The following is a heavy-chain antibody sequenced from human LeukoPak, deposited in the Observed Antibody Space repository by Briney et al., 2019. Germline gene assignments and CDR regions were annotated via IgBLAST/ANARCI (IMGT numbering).Heavy chain of an antibody. V-gene: IGHV3-66*02. J-gene: IGHJ4*02. CDR2: IYSGGST. CDR1: GFTVSSNY. Sequence: GGSLRLSCAASGFTVSSNYMSWVRQAPGKGLEWVSVIYSGGSTYYADSVKGRCTISRENSKNTLYLQMNSLRAEDTAVYYCARERVVVPAAFFDYWGQGTLVTVSS. D-gene: IGHD2-2*01. CDR3: ARERVVVPAAFFDY.